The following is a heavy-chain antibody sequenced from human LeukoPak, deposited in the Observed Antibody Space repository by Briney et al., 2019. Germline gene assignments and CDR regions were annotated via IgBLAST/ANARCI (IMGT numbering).Heavy chain of an antibody. V-gene: IGHV4-39*07. Sequence: SETLSLTCTVSGGSVSSSTYYWVWIRQPPGKGLVWIGSIYYSGRTNYNPSLKSRVTISVDTSKNQFSLDLSSLTAADTAAYYCARGPSSGDYHVDFWGQGALVTVSS. D-gene: IGHD4-17*01. CDR1: GGSVSSSTYY. CDR2: IYYSGRT. J-gene: IGHJ4*02. CDR3: ARGPSSGDYHVDF.